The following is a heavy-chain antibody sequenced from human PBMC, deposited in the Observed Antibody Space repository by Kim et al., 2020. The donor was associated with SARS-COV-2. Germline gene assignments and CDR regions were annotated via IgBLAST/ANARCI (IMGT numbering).Heavy chain of an antibody. CDR3: ARDAPLGGSY. CDR2: YK. D-gene: IGHD3-10*01. V-gene: IGHV3-11*06. Sequence: YKNYAGSVKGRITTSRDNAKNSLYLQMNSPRAEDTAVYYCARDAPLGGSYWGQGTLVTVSS. J-gene: IGHJ4*02.